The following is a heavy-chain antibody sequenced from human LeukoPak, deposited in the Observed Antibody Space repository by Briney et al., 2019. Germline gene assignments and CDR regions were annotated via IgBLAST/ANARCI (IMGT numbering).Heavy chain of an antibody. V-gene: IGHV5-10-1*01. CDR1: GYIFTSYW. CDR2: IDPSDSYT. Sequence: HGESLQISCKGSGYIFTSYWISWVRQLPGKGLEWMGRIDPSDSYTNYSPSFQGHITISADKSISTAYLQWSSLKASDTAMYYCARGDGYGWFDPWGQGTLVTVSS. D-gene: IGHD5-24*01. CDR3: ARGDGYGWFDP. J-gene: IGHJ5*02.